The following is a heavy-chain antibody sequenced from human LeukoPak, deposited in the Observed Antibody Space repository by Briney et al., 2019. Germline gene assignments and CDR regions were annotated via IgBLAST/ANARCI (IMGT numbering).Heavy chain of an antibody. V-gene: IGHV3-33*01. J-gene: IGHJ6*02. CDR1: GFTLSSYG. CDR3: ASAGDSDSSGGPRSYYYYGMDV. D-gene: IGHD3-22*01. CDR2: IWYDGSNK. Sequence: GRSLRLSCAASGFTLSSYGMHWVRQAPGKGLEWVAVIWYDGSNKYYADSVKGRFTISRDNSKNTLYLQMNSLRAEDTAVYYCASAGDSDSSGGPRSYYYYGMDVCGQGTTLTVSS.